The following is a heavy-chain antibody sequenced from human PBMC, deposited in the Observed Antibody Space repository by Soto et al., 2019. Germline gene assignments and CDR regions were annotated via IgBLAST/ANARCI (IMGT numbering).Heavy chain of an antibody. CDR2: ISGSGGST. CDR1: GFTFSSYA. D-gene: IGHD3-10*01. V-gene: IGHV3-23*01. CDR3: AKAKITMVRGVITLEAFDY. J-gene: IGHJ4*02. Sequence: EVQLLESGGGLVQPGGSLRLSCAASGFTFSSYAMSWVRQAPGKGLEWVSAISGSGGSTYYADSVQGRFTISRDNSKNTLYLQMSRLRAEDTAVYYCAKAKITMVRGVITLEAFDYWGQGTLVTVSS.